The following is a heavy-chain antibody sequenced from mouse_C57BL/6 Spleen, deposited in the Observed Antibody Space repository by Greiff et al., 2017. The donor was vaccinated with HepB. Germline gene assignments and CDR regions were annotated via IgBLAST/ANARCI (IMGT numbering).Heavy chain of an antibody. J-gene: IGHJ3*01. CDR3: ARGREYGNYSWFAY. D-gene: IGHD2-1*01. CDR2: IYPRSGNT. V-gene: IGHV1-81*01. CDR1: GYTFTSYG. Sequence: LVESGAELARPGASVKLSCKASGYTFTSYGISWVKQRTGQGLEWIGEIYPRSGNTYYNEKFKGKATLTADKSSSTAYMELRSLTSEDSAVYFCARGREYGNYSWFAYWGQGTLVTVSA.